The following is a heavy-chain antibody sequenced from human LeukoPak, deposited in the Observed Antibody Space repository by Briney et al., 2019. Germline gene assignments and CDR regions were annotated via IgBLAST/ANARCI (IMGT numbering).Heavy chain of an antibody. V-gene: IGHV4-39*07. D-gene: IGHD6-6*01. J-gene: IGHJ4*02. CDR2: IYYSGST. CDR1: GGSISSSSYY. CDR3: AAGEYSSSSH. Sequence: SETLSLTCTVSGGSISSSSYYWGWIRQPPGKGLEWIGSIYYSGSTYYNPSLKSRVTISVDTSKNQFSLKLSSVTAADTAVYYCAAGEYSSSSHWGQGTLVTVSS.